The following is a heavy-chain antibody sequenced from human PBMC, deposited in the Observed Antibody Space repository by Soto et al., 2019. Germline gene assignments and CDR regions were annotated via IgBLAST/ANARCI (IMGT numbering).Heavy chain of an antibody. CDR1: GGSISSYY. V-gene: IGHV4-59*01. CDR3: ARSLLNYYDSSGYEVFDP. J-gene: IGHJ5*02. CDR2: IYYSGST. Sequence: SETLSLTCTVSGGSISSYYWSWIRQPPGKGLEWIGYIYYSGSTNYNPSLKSRVTISVDTSKNQFSLKLSSVTAADTAVYYCARSLLNYYDSSGYEVFDPWGQGTLVTVSS. D-gene: IGHD3-22*01.